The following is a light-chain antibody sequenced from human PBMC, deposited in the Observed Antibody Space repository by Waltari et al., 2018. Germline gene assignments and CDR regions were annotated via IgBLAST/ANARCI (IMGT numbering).Light chain of an antibody. CDR1: SGHSTFA. Sequence: QLVVTQSPSASAPLGASVKLTCTLTSGHSTFAIAWHQQQPGKGPRYLMSLNSDGSHSRGEGLPVRFSGSSSGAGRYLTISSLESEDEADYYCETWDTAIHVFGGGTKLTVI. CDR2: LNSDGSH. CDR3: ETWDTAIHV. J-gene: IGLJ3*02. V-gene: IGLV4-69*01.